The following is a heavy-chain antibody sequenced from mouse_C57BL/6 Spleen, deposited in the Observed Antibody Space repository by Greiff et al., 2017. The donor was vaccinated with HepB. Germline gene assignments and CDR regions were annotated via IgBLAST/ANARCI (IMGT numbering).Heavy chain of an antibody. Sequence: QVQLQQPGAELVRPGSSVKLSCKASGYTFTSYWMDWVKQRPGQGLEWIGNIYPSDSETHYNQKFKDKATLTVDKSSSTAYMQLSSLTSEDSAVYYCARRGGYAGYFDHWGQGTTLTVSS. V-gene: IGHV1-61*01. CDR2: IYPSDSET. CDR3: ARRGGYAGYFDH. CDR1: GYTFTSYW. J-gene: IGHJ2*01. D-gene: IGHD2-2*01.